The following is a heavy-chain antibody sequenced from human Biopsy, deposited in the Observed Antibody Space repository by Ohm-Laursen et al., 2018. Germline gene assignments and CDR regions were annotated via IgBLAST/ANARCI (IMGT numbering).Heavy chain of an antibody. V-gene: IGHV4-31*03. CDR2: VHKSGNT. Sequence: TLSLTCTVSGVSMNTGTYYWTWIRQNPATGLEWIGYVHKSGNTLYNPSLKSRLSISVDTPKNQFSLKVSSVTAADTALYFCARHPTGFWFDPWGHGTLVTVSS. CDR3: ARHPTGFWFDP. J-gene: IGHJ5*02. CDR1: GVSMNTGTYY.